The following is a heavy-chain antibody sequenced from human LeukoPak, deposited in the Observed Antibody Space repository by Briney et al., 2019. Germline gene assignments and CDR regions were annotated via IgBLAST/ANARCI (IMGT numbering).Heavy chain of an antibody. D-gene: IGHD2-15*01. V-gene: IGHV1-46*01. J-gene: IGHJ4*02. Sequence: ASVKVSCKASGYTFTSYYMHWVRQAPGQGLGWMGIINPSGGSTSYSQKFQGRVTMTRDTSTSTVYMELSSLRSEDTAVYHCARVGHYCSGGSCYFDYWGQGTLVTVSS. CDR3: ARVGHYCSGGSCYFDY. CDR1: GYTFTSYY. CDR2: INPSGGST.